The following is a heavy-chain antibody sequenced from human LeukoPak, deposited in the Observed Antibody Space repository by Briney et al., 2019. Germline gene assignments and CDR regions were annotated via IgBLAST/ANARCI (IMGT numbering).Heavy chain of an antibody. CDR3: AKDDEADYVWGSNY. CDR2: ISGSGGST. J-gene: IGHJ4*02. D-gene: IGHD3-16*01. V-gene: IGHV3-23*01. CDR1: GFTSSSYA. Sequence: GGSLRLSCAASGFTSSSYAMSWVRQAPGKGLEWVSAISGSGGSTYHADSVKGRFTISRDNSKNTLYLQMNSLRAEDTAVYYCAKDDEADYVWGSNYWGQGTLVTVSS.